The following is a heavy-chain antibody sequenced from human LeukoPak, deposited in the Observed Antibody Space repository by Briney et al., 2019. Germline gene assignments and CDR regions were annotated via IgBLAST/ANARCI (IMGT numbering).Heavy chain of an antibody. Sequence: GGSLRLSCAASGFTFSSYSMNWVRQAPGKGLEWVSSISSSSSYIYYADSVKGRFTISRDNAKNSLYLQMNSLRAEDTAVYYCAKDGSGSYIIDYWGQGTLVTVSS. CDR2: ISSSSSYI. V-gene: IGHV3-21*04. CDR3: AKDGSGSYIIDY. D-gene: IGHD3-10*01. J-gene: IGHJ4*02. CDR1: GFTFSSYS.